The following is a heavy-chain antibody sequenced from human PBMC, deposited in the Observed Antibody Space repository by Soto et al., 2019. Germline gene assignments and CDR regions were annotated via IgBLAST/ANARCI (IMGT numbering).Heavy chain of an antibody. CDR1: SGSISSEQR. CDR3: ARSFGWYAIDH. V-gene: IGHV4-4*02. D-gene: IGHD6-19*01. Sequence: QMQLQESGPGLVKPSETLSLICTVSSGSISSEQRCIWVRQPPGKGLEWIGAIHHSGSTNEHPSLRSRVTMSVEKSTNQFSLTLNSVTAADTAVYFCARSFGWYAIDHWGQGTLVIVSS. CDR2: IHHSGST. J-gene: IGHJ4*02.